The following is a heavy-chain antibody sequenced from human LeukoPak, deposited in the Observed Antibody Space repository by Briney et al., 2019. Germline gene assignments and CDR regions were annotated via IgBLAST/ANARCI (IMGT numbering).Heavy chain of an antibody. V-gene: IGHV4-59*01. D-gene: IGHD3-22*01. CDR3: ARASQYDSSGYYEGGPQYYFDY. J-gene: IGHJ4*02. CDR2: TYYSGST. CDR1: GGSISSYY. Sequence: SETLSLTCTVSGGSISSYYWSWIRQPPGKGLEWIGYTYYSGSTNYNPSLKSRVTISVDTSKNQFSLKLSSVTAADTAVYYCARASQYDSSGYYEGGPQYYFDYWGQGTLVTVSS.